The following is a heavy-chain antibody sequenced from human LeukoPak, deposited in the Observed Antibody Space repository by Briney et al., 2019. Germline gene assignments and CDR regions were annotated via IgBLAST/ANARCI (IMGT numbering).Heavy chain of an antibody. J-gene: IGHJ4*02. Sequence: ASVKVSCKASGYTFTSYDINWVRQATGQGLEWMGWMNPNSGNTGYAQKFQGRVTITADKSTSTAYMELSSLRSEDTAVYYCARDRVGATIPWGQGTLVTVSS. V-gene: IGHV1-8*01. CDR2: MNPNSGNT. CDR1: GYTFTSYD. CDR3: ARDRVGATIP. D-gene: IGHD1-26*01.